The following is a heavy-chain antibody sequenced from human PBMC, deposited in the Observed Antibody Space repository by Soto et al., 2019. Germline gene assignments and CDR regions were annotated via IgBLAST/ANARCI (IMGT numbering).Heavy chain of an antibody. J-gene: IGHJ4*02. CDR3: ARGGDYFDY. V-gene: IGHV4-30-2*01. CDR1: GGSVSGGGYS. CDR2: IWLSGST. Sequence: QLQLQESGSGLVKPSQTLSLTCAVSGGSVSGGGYSWSWIRQPPGRGLEWIWYIWLSGSTYYNPSLKSRVTISIDRSKNQFSLRLSSVTAADTAVYFCARGGDYFDYWGQGALVTVSS.